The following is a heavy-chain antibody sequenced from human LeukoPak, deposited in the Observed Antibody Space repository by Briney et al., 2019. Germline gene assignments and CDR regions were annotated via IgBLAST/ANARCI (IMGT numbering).Heavy chain of an antibody. Sequence: ASVKVSSTASVYTFTTYDINWVRQAPGHGLEGMGWMKPNSGDTGYAQKFQGRVTMTRNTSISTAYMELSSLRSEDSAVYYCARGPPESSSSDYWGEGTLVTVSS. J-gene: IGHJ4*02. D-gene: IGHD6-13*01. CDR1: VYTFTTYD. CDR2: MKPNSGDT. V-gene: IGHV1-8*01. CDR3: ARGPPESSSSDY.